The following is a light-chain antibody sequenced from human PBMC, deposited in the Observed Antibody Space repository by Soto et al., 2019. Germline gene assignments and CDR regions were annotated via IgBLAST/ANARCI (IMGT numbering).Light chain of an antibody. Sequence: QSALAQPPSVSGAPGQRVTIPCTGSSSSIGAGYDVHWYQQLPGTAPKLLIYGNSNRPSGVPDRFSGSKSGTSASLAITGLQAEDEADYYCQSYDSSLSGFVFGTGTKVTVL. CDR3: QSYDSSLSGFV. CDR1: SSSIGAGYD. CDR2: GNS. V-gene: IGLV1-40*01. J-gene: IGLJ1*01.